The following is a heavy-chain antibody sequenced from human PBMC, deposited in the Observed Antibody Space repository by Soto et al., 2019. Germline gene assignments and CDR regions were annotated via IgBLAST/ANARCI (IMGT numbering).Heavy chain of an antibody. D-gene: IGHD3-3*01. V-gene: IGHV3-7*01. CDR3: ARDQPYYDFWSGYYY. J-gene: IGHJ4*02. Sequence: GESLKISCAASGFTFSSYWMSWVRQAPGKGLEWVANIKQDGSEKYYVDSVKGRFTISRDNAKNPLYLQMNSLRAEDTAVYYCARDQPYYDFWSGYYYWGQGTLVTVSS. CDR1: GFTFSSYW. CDR2: IKQDGSEK.